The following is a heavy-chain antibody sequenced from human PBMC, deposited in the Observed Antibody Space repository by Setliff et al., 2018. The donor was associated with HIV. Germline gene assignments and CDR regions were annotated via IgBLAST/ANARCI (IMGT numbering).Heavy chain of an antibody. CDR1: GGSFSAYS. V-gene: IGHV4-34*01. D-gene: IGHD1-26*01. J-gene: IGHJ3*02. CDR2: ICHSGSA. Sequence: TSETLSLTCAVYGGSFSAYSWSWIRQPPGKGLEWIGEICHSGSANYNPSLRSRVTISVDTSKNQFSLKLNSVTAADTAVYYCARIGEWELLKGRAFDIWGQGTMVTVS. CDR3: ARIGEWELLKGRAFDI.